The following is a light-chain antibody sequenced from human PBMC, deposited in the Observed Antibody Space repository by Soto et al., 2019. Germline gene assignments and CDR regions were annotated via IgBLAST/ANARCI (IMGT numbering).Light chain of an antibody. CDR1: QSVSSS. CDR2: GGT. V-gene: IGKV3-20*01. J-gene: IGKJ5*01. CDR3: QQYGSSPYT. Sequence: EIVLTQSPGTLSLSPVERATLSCMASQSVSSSLAWYQQKPGQAPRLLISGGTSRATGIPDRFSGSGYGTEFTLTISRLEPEDFAVYYCQQYGSSPYTCGQGTRREI.